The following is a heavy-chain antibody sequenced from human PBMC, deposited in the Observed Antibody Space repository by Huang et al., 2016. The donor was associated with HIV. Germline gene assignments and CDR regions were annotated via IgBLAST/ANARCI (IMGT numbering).Heavy chain of an antibody. V-gene: IGHV4-59*11. D-gene: IGHD3-3*01. CDR1: GGSITTHY. CDR2: VDYTRST. J-gene: IGHJ4*02. Sequence: QEQLQESGPGLVKPSETLSLTCTVSGGSITTHYWSWIRQPPGKGLGWIGSVDYTRSTNYNPSLKTRGTISIDTSKDQFSLKLSSVTAADTALYFCARDHYDFWGGHRRMYFFDYWGQGTLVTVSS. CDR3: ARDHYDFWGGHRRMYFFDY.